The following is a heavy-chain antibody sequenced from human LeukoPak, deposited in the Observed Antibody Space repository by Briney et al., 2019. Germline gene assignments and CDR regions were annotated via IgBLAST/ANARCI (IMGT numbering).Heavy chain of an antibody. CDR2: IKQDGSEK. CDR1: GFTFSSYW. D-gene: IGHD6-19*01. V-gene: IGHV3-7*01. CDR3: ATDLDSGWYSFDY. Sequence: GGSLRLSCAASGFTFSSYWMSWVRQAPGKGLEWVANIKQDGSEKYYVDSVKGRFTISRDNAKNSLYLQMNSLRAEDTAVYCCATDLDSGWYSFDYWGQGTLVTVSS. J-gene: IGHJ4*01.